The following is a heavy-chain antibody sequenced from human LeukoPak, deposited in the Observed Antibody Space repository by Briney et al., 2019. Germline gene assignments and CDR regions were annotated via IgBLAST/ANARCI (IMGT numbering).Heavy chain of an antibody. CDR1: GNSISSGDNY. CDR3: ARVDQYFENYFDY. V-gene: IGHV4-39*07. Sequence: SETLSLTCTVSGNSISSGDNYWGWIRQPPGKGLEWIGSIYYSGSTYYNPSLKSRVTISVDTSKNQFSLKLSSVTAADTAVYYCARVDQYFENYFDYWGQGTLVTVSS. J-gene: IGHJ4*02. CDR2: IYYSGST. D-gene: IGHD3-9*01.